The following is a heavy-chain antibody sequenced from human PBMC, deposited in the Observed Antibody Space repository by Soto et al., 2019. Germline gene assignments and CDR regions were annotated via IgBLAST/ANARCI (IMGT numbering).Heavy chain of an antibody. CDR1: GYTFTSYG. D-gene: IGHD6-13*01. CDR3: ARVIAAAADFDY. J-gene: IGHJ4*02. CDR2: ISAYNRNT. V-gene: IGHV1-18*01. Sequence: QVQLVQSGAEVKKPGASVKVSCKASGYTFTSYGISWVRQAPGQGLEWMGWISAYNRNTNYAQKLQGRVTMTTDTPTSTAYMELRRLRSDDTAVYYCARVIAAAADFDYWGQGTLVTVSS.